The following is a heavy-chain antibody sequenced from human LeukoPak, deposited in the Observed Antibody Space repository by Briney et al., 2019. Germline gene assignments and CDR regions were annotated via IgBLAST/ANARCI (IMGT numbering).Heavy chain of an antibody. CDR3: AKIAVAGDDRTYRATYYYYYYMDV. CDR2: IIPIFGTA. J-gene: IGHJ6*03. CDR1: GGTFSSYA. D-gene: IGHD6-19*01. V-gene: IGHV1-69*01. Sequence: SVKVSCKASGGTFSSYAISRVRQAPGQGLEWMGGIIPIFGTANYAQKFQGRVTITADESTSTAYMELSSLRSEDTAVYYCAKIAVAGDDRTYRATYYYYYYMDVWGKGTTVTVSS.